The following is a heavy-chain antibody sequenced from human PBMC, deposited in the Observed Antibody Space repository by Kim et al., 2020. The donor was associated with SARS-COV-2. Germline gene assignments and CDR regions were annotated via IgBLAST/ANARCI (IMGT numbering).Heavy chain of an antibody. CDR1: GYTFTSYG. CDR2: ISAYNGNT. D-gene: IGHD2-2*01. V-gene: IGHV1-18*01. Sequence: ASVKVSCKASGYTFTSYGISWVRQAPGQGLEWMGWISAYNGNTNYAQKLQGRVTMTTDTSTSTAYMELRSLRSDDTAVYYCAREGHYCSSTSCYYGIAAAGMSDAFDIWGQGTMVTVSS. J-gene: IGHJ3*02. CDR3: AREGHYCSSTSCYYGIAAAGMSDAFDI.